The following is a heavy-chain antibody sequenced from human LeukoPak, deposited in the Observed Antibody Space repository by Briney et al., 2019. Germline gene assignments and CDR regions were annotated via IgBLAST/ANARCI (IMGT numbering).Heavy chain of an antibody. CDR2: IHYSGST. CDR3: ARGVGALFQH. D-gene: IGHD1-26*01. CDR1: GGSISSYY. V-gene: IGHV4-59*08. Sequence: PSETLSLTCTVSGGSISSYYWSWIRQPPGEGLEWIGYIHYSGSTNYNPSLKSRVTISVDTSKNQFSLKLSSVTAADTAVYYCARGVGALFQHWGQGTLVTVSS. J-gene: IGHJ1*01.